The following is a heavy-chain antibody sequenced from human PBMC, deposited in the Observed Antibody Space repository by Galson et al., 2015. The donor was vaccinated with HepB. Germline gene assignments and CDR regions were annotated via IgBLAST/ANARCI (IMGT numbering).Heavy chain of an antibody. CDR3: ARGSVYGGVSDWYFDL. V-gene: IGHV1-46*03. D-gene: IGHD4-23*01. CDR2: FNPGGDST. J-gene: IGHJ2*01. CDR1: GYTFTSYY. Sequence: SVKVSCKASGYTFTSYYMHWVRQAPGQGLEWMGIFNPGGDSTSYAQTFQGRVTMTRDTSTSTVYMELSSLKSEDTAVYYCARGSVYGGVSDWYFDLWGRGTLVTVSS.